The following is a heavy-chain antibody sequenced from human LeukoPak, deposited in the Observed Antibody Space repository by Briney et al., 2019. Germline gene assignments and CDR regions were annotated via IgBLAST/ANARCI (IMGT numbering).Heavy chain of an antibody. D-gene: IGHD6-25*01. CDR3: AGGNTWPGLSY. CDR1: GFTVSGNY. Sequence: QAGGSLRLSCAASGFTVSGNYMSWVRQAPGKGLEWVSVIYTAGSTYNADSVEGRFTISRDKSKNTLYLQMNTLRAEDTAVYFCAGGNTWPGLSYWGQGTLLTVSS. V-gene: IGHV3-53*01. CDR2: IYTAGST. J-gene: IGHJ4*02.